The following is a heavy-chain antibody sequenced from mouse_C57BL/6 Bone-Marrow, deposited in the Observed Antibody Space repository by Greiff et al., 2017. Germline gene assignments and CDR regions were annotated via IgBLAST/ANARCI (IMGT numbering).Heavy chain of an antibody. D-gene: IGHD1-1*01. J-gene: IGHJ1*03. V-gene: IGHV1-82*01. CDR3: AIDGSSCLLTRYFDV. CDR1: GYAFSSSW. Sequence: VQLQQSGPELVKPGASVKISCKASGYAFSSSWMNWVKQRPGKGLEWIGRIYPGDGDTNYNGKFKGKATLTADKSSSTAYMQLSSLTSEDSAVYFCAIDGSSCLLTRYFDVWGTGTTVTVSS. CDR2: IYPGDGDT.